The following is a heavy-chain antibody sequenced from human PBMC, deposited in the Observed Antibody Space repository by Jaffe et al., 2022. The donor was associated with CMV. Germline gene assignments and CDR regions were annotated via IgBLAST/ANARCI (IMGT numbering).Heavy chain of an antibody. J-gene: IGHJ4*02. CDR1: GGSISSYY. D-gene: IGHD3-22*01. Sequence: QVQLQESGPGLVKPSETLSLTCTVSGGSISSYYWSWIRQPPGKGLEWIGYIYYSGSTNYNPSLKSRVTISVDTSKNQFSLKLSSVTAADTAVYYCARLGGSGLNPNYFDYWGQGTLVTVSS. CDR3: ARLGGSGLNPNYFDY. CDR2: IYYSGST. V-gene: IGHV4-59*01.